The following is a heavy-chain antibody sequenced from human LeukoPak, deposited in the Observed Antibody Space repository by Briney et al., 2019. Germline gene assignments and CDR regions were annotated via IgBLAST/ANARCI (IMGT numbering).Heavy chain of an antibody. CDR2: IYTSGST. Sequence: SETLSLTCTVSGGSISSYYWSWIRQPAGKGLEWIGRIYTSGSTNYNPSLKSRVTMSVDTSKNQFSLKLSSVTAADTAVYYCAKEGYSRGYYSYYYMDVWGKGTTVTVSS. D-gene: IGHD6-13*01. CDR1: GGSISSYY. V-gene: IGHV4-4*07. CDR3: AKEGYSRGYYSYYYMDV. J-gene: IGHJ6*03.